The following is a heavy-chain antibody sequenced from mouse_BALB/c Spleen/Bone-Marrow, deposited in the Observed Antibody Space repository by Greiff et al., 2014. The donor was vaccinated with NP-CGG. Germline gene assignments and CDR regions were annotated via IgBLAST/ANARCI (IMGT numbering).Heavy chain of an antibody. D-gene: IGHD2-4*01. V-gene: IGHV1-14*01. CDR3: ARGNYYDYDYFDY. CDR1: GYTFTSYV. J-gene: IGHJ2*01. Sequence: EVQLQESGPELVKPGASVEMSCKASGYTFTSYVMHWVKQKPGQGLEWIGYINPYNDGTTYNEKFKGKATLTSDKSSSTAYMELSSLTSEDSAVYYCARGNYYDYDYFDYWGQGTTLTVSS. CDR2: INPYNDGT.